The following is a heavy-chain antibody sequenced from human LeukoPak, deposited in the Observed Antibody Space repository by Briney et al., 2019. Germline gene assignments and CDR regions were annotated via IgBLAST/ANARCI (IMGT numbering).Heavy chain of an antibody. Sequence: GGSLRLSCAASGFTLSSYAMSWVRQAPGKGLEWVSVIYSGGSTYYADSVKGRFTISRDNSKNTLYLQMNSLRAEDTAVYYCARGGAAGTFDYWGQGTLVTVSS. V-gene: IGHV3-53*01. CDR2: IYSGGST. CDR3: ARGGAAGTFDY. CDR1: GFTLSSYA. J-gene: IGHJ4*02. D-gene: IGHD1-14*01.